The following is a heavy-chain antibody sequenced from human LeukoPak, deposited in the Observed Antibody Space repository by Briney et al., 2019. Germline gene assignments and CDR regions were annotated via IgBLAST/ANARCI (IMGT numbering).Heavy chain of an antibody. D-gene: IGHD5-24*01. V-gene: IGHV3-49*03. Sequence: GGSLRLSCTASGFTFGDYAMSWFRQAPGKGLEWVGFIKSKAYGGTTEYAAPVKGRFTISRDDSKSIAYLQMNSLKTEDTAVYYCTRGVGWPQELFDYWGQGTLVTVSS. CDR2: IKSKAYGGTT. J-gene: IGHJ4*02. CDR1: GFTFGDYA. CDR3: TRGVGWPQELFDY.